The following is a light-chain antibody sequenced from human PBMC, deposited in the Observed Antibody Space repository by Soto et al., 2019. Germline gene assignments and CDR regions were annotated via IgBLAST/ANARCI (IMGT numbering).Light chain of an antibody. CDR3: VQHSDYPFT. Sequence: DLQMTQSPSSLSASVGDRVTITCRASQGIRDALGWYQQKPGKVPKRLIYSASSLQNGVPSRFSGSGSETVFTLTISSLQPEDFATYFCVQHSDYPFTFGQGTRLEI. CDR2: SAS. V-gene: IGKV1-17*01. CDR1: QGIRDA. J-gene: IGKJ2*01.